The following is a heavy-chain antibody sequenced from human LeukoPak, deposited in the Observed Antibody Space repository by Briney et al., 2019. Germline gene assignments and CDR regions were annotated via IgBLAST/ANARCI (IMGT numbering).Heavy chain of an antibody. CDR3: ARGSQAAAGTGLGY. Sequence: SETLSLTCTVSGGSISSGGYYWSWIRQPPGKGLEWIGYIYHSGSTYYNPSLKSRVTISVDRSKNQFSLKLSSVTAADTAVYYCARGSQAAAGTGLGYWGQGTLVTVSS. J-gene: IGHJ4*02. V-gene: IGHV4-30-2*01. D-gene: IGHD6-13*01. CDR1: GGSISSGGYY. CDR2: IYHSGST.